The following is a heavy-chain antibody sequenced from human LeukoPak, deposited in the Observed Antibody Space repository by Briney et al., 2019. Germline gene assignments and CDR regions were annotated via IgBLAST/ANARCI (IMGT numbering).Heavy chain of an antibody. D-gene: IGHD3-22*01. J-gene: IGHJ4*02. CDR2: ISAYNGNT. CDR1: GYTFTSYG. V-gene: IGHV1-18*01. Sequence: ASVKVSCKASGYTFTSYGISWVRQAPGQGLEWMGWISAYNGNTNYAQKLQGRVTMTTDTSTSTAYMELGSLRSDDTAVYYCASSLYYDSSGYPSHYFDYWGQGALVTVSS. CDR3: ASSLYYDSSGYPSHYFDY.